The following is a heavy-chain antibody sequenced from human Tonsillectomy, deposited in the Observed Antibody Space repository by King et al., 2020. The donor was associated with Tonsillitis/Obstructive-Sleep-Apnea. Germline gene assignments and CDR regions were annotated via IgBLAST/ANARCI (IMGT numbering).Heavy chain of an antibody. CDR1: GFTFGDYA. J-gene: IGHJ4*02. Sequence: QLVQAGGGLVQPGRSLRLSCTASGFTFGDYAMNWVRQAPGKGLEWVGFIRSKAYGGTTEYAASVKGRFTISRDDSKNIAYLQMNSLKTEDTAVYYCTRDLYYDFWSGNPYYFDYWGQGTLVTVSS. CDR3: TRDLYYDFWSGNPYYFDY. CDR2: IRSKAYGGTT. V-gene: IGHV3-49*04. D-gene: IGHD3-3*01.